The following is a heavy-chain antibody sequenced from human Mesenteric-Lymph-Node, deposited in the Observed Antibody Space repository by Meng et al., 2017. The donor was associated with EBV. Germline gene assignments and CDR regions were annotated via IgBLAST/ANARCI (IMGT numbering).Heavy chain of an antibody. CDR3: ARCVVATWSCDY. Sequence: VQLVQSGDEVRKPGASIQVSCKASGCSFTSHQIHWLRQAPGQGLEWMAVVNPITAQTTHAQKFQGRVTMTSDTSTNTLYMDLSSLRSDDTAVYYCARCVVATWSCDYWGQGTLVTVSS. D-gene: IGHD5-12*01. J-gene: IGHJ4*02. V-gene: IGHV1-46*01. CDR1: GCSFTSHQ. CDR2: VNPITAQT.